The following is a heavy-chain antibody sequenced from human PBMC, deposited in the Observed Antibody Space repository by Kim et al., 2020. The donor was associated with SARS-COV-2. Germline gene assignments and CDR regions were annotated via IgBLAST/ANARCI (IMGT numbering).Heavy chain of an antibody. CDR2: IFHTGRT. CDR3: ARDQYYDPLTGSYYGMDV. V-gene: IGHV4-59*01. J-gene: IGHJ6*02. Sequence: SETLSLTCTVSGASMTSSYWGWIRQPPGKGLEWIGYIFHTGRTNYNPSLKSRVTISVDTSKKQFSLKMTSVTSADTAMYYCARDQYYDPLTGSYYGMDVWGQRTTVTVSS. CDR1: GASMTSSY. D-gene: IGHD3-9*01.